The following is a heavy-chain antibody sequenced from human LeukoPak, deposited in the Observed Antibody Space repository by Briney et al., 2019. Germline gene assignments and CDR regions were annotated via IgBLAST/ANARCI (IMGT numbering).Heavy chain of an antibody. CDR2: ISAYNGNT. CDR1: GYTFSSYG. J-gene: IGHJ4*02. D-gene: IGHD6-13*01. CDR3: ARAPPSSWHLSLGYFDY. V-gene: IGHV1-18*01. Sequence: ASVKVSCKASGYTFSSYGISWVRQAPGQGLEWTGWISAYNGNTNYAQKLQGRVTMTTDTSTSTAYMELRSLRSGDTAVYYCARAPPSSWHLSLGYFDYWGQGTLVTVSS.